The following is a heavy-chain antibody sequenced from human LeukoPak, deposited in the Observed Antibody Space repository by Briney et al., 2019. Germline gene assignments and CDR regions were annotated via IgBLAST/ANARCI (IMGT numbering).Heavy chain of an antibody. CDR1: GFTFSSYA. CDR3: AKSVRGGWYYFDY. D-gene: IGHD6-19*01. V-gene: IGHV3-23*01. Sequence: PGGSLRLSCAASGFTFSSYAMSWVRQAPGKGLAWVSAISGSGGSTYYADSVKGRFTISRDNSKNTLYLQMNSLRAEDTAVYYCAKSVRGGWYYFDYWGQGTLVTVSS. CDR2: ISGSGGST. J-gene: IGHJ4*02.